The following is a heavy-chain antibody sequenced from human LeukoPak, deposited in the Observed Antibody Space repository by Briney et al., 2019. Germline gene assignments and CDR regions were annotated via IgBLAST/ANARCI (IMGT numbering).Heavy chain of an antibody. Sequence: GVSVKVSCKASGYTFTSYAMHWVRQAPGQRLEWMGWINAGNGNTKYSQKFQGRVTITRDTSASTAYMELSSLRSEDTAVYYCARNARPYDILTGYPDYWGQGTLVTVSS. CDR3: ARNARPYDILTGYPDY. CDR1: GYTFTSYA. J-gene: IGHJ4*02. D-gene: IGHD3-9*01. V-gene: IGHV1-3*01. CDR2: INAGNGNT.